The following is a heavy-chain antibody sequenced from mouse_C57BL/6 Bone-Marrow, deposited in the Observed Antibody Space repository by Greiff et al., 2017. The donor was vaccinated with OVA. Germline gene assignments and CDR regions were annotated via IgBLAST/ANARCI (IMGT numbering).Heavy chain of an antibody. D-gene: IGHD2-5*01. Sequence: EVQLQESGGGLVQPKGSLKLSCAASGFTFNTYAMHWVRQAPGKGLEWVARIRSKSSNYATYYADSVKDRFTISRDDSQSMLYLQMNNLKTEDTAMYYCVREGGSNSNWYFDVWGTGTTVTVSS. J-gene: IGHJ1*03. V-gene: IGHV10-3*01. CDR1: GFTFNTYA. CDR2: IRSKSSNYAT. CDR3: VREGGSNSNWYFDV.